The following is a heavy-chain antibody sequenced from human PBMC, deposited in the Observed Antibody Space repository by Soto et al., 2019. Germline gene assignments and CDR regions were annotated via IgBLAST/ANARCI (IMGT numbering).Heavy chain of an antibody. V-gene: IGHV3-30*18. CDR1: GFTFSSYA. D-gene: IGHD2-15*01. CDR2: ISYDGSNK. Sequence: GGSLRLSCAASGFTFSSYAMSWVRQAPGKGLEWVAVISYDGSNKYYADSVKGRFTISRDNSKNTLYLQMNSLRAEDTAVYYCAKDYSPDIVVVVAATPGYWGQGTLVTVSS. CDR3: AKDYSPDIVVVVAATPGY. J-gene: IGHJ4*02.